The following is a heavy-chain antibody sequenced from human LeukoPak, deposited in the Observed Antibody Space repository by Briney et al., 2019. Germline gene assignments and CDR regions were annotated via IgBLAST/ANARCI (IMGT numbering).Heavy chain of an antibody. V-gene: IGHV3-7*01. CDR2: IKQDGSEK. D-gene: IGHD3-10*01. Sequence: GGSLRLSCAASGFTFSSYWMSWVRQAPGKGREWVANIKQDGSEKYYVDSVKGRFTISRDNAKNSLYLQMNSLRAEDTAVYYCARAAGYYYGSGSYSRYWGQGTLVTVSS. J-gene: IGHJ4*02. CDR1: GFTFSSYW. CDR3: ARAAGYYYGSGSYSRY.